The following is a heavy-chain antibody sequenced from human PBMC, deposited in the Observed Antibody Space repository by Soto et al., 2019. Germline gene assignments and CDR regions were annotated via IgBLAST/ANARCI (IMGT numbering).Heavy chain of an antibody. D-gene: IGHD3-10*01. V-gene: IGHV3-23*01. J-gene: IGHJ6*02. CDR2: LDGAGGST. CDR3: AAPRDEYGSGVSWFTYGMDI. CDR1: GFTFSDYA. Sequence: XGSLRLSCLASGFTFSDYAMTWVRHVPGRGLEWVASLDGAGGSTYYADSVRGRFTISRDNSQNTLFLQMKRLTVDDTAIYYCAAPRDEYGSGVSWFTYGMDIWGQETTVTAP.